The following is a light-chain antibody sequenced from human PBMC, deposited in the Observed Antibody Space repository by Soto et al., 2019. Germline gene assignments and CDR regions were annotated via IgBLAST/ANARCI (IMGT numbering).Light chain of an antibody. CDR3: SSYTNINTRACV. V-gene: IGLV2-14*01. Sequence: QSALTQPASVSGSPGQSITISCTGTSGDIGSYNRVSWYRQHPGKAPKPIIYEVTDRPSGVSNRFSGSKSGNTASLTISGLQAEDEAEYYCSSYTNINTRACVFGTGTKVTVL. CDR1: SGDIGSYNR. CDR2: EVT. J-gene: IGLJ1*01.